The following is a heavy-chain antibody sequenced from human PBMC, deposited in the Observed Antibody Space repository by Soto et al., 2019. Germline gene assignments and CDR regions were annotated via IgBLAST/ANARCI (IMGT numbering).Heavy chain of an antibody. CDR3: AKDHSKKGDYYDILTGYPEG. J-gene: IGHJ3*01. CDR1: GFTFSSYA. CDR2: ISGSGGST. V-gene: IGHV3-23*01. Sequence: GGSLRLSCAASGFTFSSYAMSWVRQAPGKGLEWVSAISGSGGSTYYADSVKGRFTISRDNSKNTLYLQMNSLRAEDTAVYYCAKDHSKKGDYYDILTGYPEGWGQGTMVTVSS. D-gene: IGHD3-9*01.